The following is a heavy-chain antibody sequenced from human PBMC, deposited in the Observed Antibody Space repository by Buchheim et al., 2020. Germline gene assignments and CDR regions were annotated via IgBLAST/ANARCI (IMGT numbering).Heavy chain of an antibody. Sequence: QVQLVQSGAEVKTPGASVKVSCKASGYTVTSYDINWVRQATGRGLEWMGWMNPNSGNTGYAQKFQGRVTMTRDTSISTVYMELSSLRSEDTAVYYCAREVSMIRGLFNYWGQATL. J-gene: IGHJ4*02. CDR3: AREVSMIRGLFNY. CDR2: MNPNSGNT. CDR1: GYTVTSYD. V-gene: IGHV1-8*01. D-gene: IGHD3-10*01.